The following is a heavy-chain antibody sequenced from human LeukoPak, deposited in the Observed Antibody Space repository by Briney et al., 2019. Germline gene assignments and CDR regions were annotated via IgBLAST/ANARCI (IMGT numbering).Heavy chain of an antibody. CDR1: GYTFTGYY. CDR2: INPNSGGT. CDR3: ARAPRRQWLVLWSDY. J-gene: IGHJ4*02. V-gene: IGHV1-2*02. D-gene: IGHD6-19*01. Sequence: ASVKVSCKASGYTFTGYYMHWVRQAPGQGLEWMGWINPNSGGTNYAQKFQGRVTMTRDTSISTAYMELSRLRSDDTAVYYCARAPRRQWLVLWSDYWGQGTLVTVSS.